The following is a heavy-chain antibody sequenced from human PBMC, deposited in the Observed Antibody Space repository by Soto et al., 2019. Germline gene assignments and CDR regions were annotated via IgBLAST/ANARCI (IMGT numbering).Heavy chain of an antibody. CDR2: ISGSGGST. D-gene: IGHD3-16*01. CDR3: AKALASYYYYYGMDV. Sequence: PWGSPRLSCAASGFTFKISAMAWARQDPGKGLEWVSAISGSGGSTYYADSVKGRFTISRDNSKNTLYLQMNSLRAEDTAVYYCAKALASYYYYYGMDVWGQGTTVTVS. CDR1: GFTFKISA. V-gene: IGHV3-23*01. J-gene: IGHJ6*02.